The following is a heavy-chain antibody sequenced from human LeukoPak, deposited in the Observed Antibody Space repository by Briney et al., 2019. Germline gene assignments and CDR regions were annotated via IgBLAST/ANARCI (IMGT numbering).Heavy chain of an antibody. D-gene: IGHD2-2*01. V-gene: IGHV3-23*01. J-gene: IGHJ2*01. CDR1: GFTFSSYA. CDR2: ISGTT. Sequence: QPGASLRLSCAASGFTFSSYAMNWVRQAPGKGLEWVSTISGTTYYADSVKGRFSISRDDSQNMLFLQMDNRRADDTAVYYCAKILNAMYFDLWGRGTLVTVSS. CDR3: AKILNAMYFDL.